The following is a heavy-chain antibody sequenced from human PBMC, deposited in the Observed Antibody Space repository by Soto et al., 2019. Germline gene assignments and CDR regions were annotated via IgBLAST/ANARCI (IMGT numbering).Heavy chain of an antibody. CDR3: ARRPAWDTARVSFDY. D-gene: IGHD5-18*01. CDR1: GGSISSSSYY. J-gene: IGHJ4*02. Sequence: QLQLQESGPGLVKPSETLSLTCTVSGGSISSSSYYWGWIRQPPGKGLEWIGSIYYSGSTYYNPSLKGRVTISVDTSKNQFSLKLSSVTAADTAVYYCARRPAWDTARVSFDYWGQGTLVTVSS. V-gene: IGHV4-39*01. CDR2: IYYSGST.